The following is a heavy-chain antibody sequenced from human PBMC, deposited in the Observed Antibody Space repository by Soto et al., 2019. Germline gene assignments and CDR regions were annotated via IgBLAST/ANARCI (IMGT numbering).Heavy chain of an antibody. CDR2: IIPIFGTA. CDR1: GGTFSSYA. CDR3: ARLLEVGAXXXADAFDI. D-gene: IGHD1-26*01. Sequence: SVKVSCKASGGTFSSYAIGWVRQAPGQGLEWMGGIIPIFGTANYAQKFQGRVTITADESTSTAYMELSSLRSEDTAVYYCARLLEVGAXXXADAFDIWGQGTMVTVSS. J-gene: IGHJ3*02. V-gene: IGHV1-69*13.